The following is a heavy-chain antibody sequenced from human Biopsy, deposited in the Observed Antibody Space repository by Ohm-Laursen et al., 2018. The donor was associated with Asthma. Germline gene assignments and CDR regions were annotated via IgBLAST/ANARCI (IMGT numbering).Heavy chain of an antibody. CDR1: GYTFTGYY. CDR3: ARELLDIVAFDYYYYGMDV. D-gene: IGHD5-12*01. J-gene: IGHJ6*02. CDR2: INPNSGGT. Sequence: ASVKVSCKASGYTFTGYYMHWVRQAPGQGLEWMGRINPNSGGTNYAQKFQGRVTMTRDTSISTAYMELSSLRSDDTAVYYCARELLDIVAFDYYYYGMDVWGQGTTVTVSS. V-gene: IGHV1-2*06.